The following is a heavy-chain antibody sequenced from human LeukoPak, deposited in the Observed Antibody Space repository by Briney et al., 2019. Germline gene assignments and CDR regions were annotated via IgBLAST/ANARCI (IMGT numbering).Heavy chain of an antibody. CDR2: IRYDGSNK. CDR1: GFTFSSYG. D-gene: IGHD4-17*01. CDR3: ARAGDYGDYVGWFDP. V-gene: IGHV3-30*02. J-gene: IGHJ5*02. Sequence: GGSLRLSCAAPGFTFSSYGMHWVRQAPGKRLEGVAFIRYDGSNKYYADSVKGRFTISRDNSKNTLYLQMNSLRAEDTAVYYCARAGDYGDYVGWFDPWGQGTLVTVSS.